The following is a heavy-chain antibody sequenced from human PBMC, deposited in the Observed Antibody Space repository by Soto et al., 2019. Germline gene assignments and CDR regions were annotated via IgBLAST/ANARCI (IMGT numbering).Heavy chain of an antibody. CDR1: GYTFTSYG. CDR3: AREGDIAAAGRSFDY. D-gene: IGHD6-13*01. V-gene: IGHV1-18*04. CDR2: ISAYNGNT. J-gene: IGHJ4*02. Sequence: ASVKVYCKASGYTFTSYGISWVRQAPGQGLEWMGWISAYNGNTNYAQKLQGRVTMTTDTSTSTAYMELRSLRSDDTAVYYCAREGDIAAAGRSFDYWGTGTLVTVFS.